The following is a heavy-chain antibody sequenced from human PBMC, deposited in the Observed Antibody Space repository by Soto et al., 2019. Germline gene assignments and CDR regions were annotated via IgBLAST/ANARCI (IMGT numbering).Heavy chain of an antibody. Sequence: SETLSLTCAVSGGSISSGGYSWSWIRQPPGKGLEWIGYMYHSGSTYYNPSLKSRVTISVDTSKNQFSLKLTSVTAADTAVYYCARSVTPWGQGTLVTVSS. CDR2: MYHSGST. V-gene: IGHV4-30-2*01. J-gene: IGHJ5*02. D-gene: IGHD3-10*01. CDR1: GGSISSGGYS. CDR3: ARSVTP.